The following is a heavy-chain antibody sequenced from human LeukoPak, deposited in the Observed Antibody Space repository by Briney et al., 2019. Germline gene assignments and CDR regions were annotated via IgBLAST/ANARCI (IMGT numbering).Heavy chain of an antibody. D-gene: IGHD6-19*01. CDR1: GYTFTSYG. CDR2: ISAYNGNP. CDR3: ARPYSSGWYRRLFYFDY. V-gene: IGHV1-18*03. J-gene: IGHJ4*02. Sequence: GASVKVSCKASGYTFTSYGISWVRQAPGQGLEWMGWISAYNGNPNYAQKLQGRVTMTTDTSTSTAYMELRSLRSDDMAMYYCARPYSSGWYRRLFYFDYWGQGTLVTVSS.